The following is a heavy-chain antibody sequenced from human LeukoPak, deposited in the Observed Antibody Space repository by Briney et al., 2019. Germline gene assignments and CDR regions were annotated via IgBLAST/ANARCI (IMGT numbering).Heavy chain of an antibody. J-gene: IGHJ4*02. CDR1: GFTFSTYA. Sequence: PGGSLRLSCAASGFTFSTYAMPWVRQPPGKGLEWVAIISHDGSNIYYADSVKDRFTISRDNSKNTLYLQMKGLRAEDTALYYCARDISQTYIAVAGHLDYWAPGTEVPVSS. V-gene: IGHV3-30*04. CDR3: ARDISQTYIAVAGHLDY. D-gene: IGHD6-13*01. CDR2: ISHDGSNI.